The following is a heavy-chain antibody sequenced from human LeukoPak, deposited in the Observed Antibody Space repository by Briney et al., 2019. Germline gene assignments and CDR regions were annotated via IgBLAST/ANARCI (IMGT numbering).Heavy chain of an antibody. Sequence: ASVKVSCKASGYTFTGYYMHWVRQAPGQRLEWMGWINPNSGGTNYAQKFQGRVTMTRDTSISTAYMELSRLRSDDTAVYYCARVRSSSSWRWFDPWGQGTLVTVSS. CDR3: ARVRSSSSWRWFDP. CDR1: GYTFTGYY. D-gene: IGHD6-6*01. J-gene: IGHJ5*02. V-gene: IGHV1-2*02. CDR2: INPNSGGT.